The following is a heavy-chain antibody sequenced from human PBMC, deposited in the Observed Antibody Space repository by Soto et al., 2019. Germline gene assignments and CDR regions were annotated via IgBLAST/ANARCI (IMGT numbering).Heavy chain of an antibody. CDR2: ITPFNGDV. D-gene: IGHD1-26*01. J-gene: IGHJ4*02. CDR1: GNTFTYRY. Sequence: MQLVQSGAEVKKTGSSVTVSCKALGNTFTYRYLHWVRQAPGQALEWMGWITPFNGDVHYAQKFQERVTITRDRSINTAYMQMSSLRPEDTAMYFCASGGAGSGPFTWELPDHWGQGTLVTVSS. V-gene: IGHV1-45*02. CDR3: ASGGAGSGPFTWELPDH.